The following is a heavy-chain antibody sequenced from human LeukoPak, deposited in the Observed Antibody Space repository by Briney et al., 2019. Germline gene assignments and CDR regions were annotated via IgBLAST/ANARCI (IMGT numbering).Heavy chain of an antibody. CDR3: AKGWGHYFDY. D-gene: IGHD1-26*01. Sequence: GGSLRLSCAASGFTFSSYEMNWVRQAPGKGLEWVSYISSSSSTIYYADSVKGRFTISRDNAKNSLYLQMNSLRAEDTAVYYCAKGWGHYFDYWGQGTLVTVSS. V-gene: IGHV3-48*03. CDR1: GFTFSSYE. J-gene: IGHJ4*02. CDR2: ISSSSSTI.